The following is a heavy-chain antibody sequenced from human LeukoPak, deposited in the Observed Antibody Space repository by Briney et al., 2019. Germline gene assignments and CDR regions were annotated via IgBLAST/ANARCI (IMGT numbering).Heavy chain of an antibody. CDR1: GYTFTGYY. J-gene: IGHJ4*02. CDR3: ARASQLYCSSTTCLFDY. Sequence: ASVKVSCKASGYTFTGYYMHWVRQAPGQGFEWMGWINPNSGDTNYAQKFQGRVTMTRDTSISTAHMELSRLRSDDTAVYYCARASQLYCSSTTCLFDYWGQGTLVTVS. V-gene: IGHV1-2*02. CDR2: INPNSGDT. D-gene: IGHD2-2*01.